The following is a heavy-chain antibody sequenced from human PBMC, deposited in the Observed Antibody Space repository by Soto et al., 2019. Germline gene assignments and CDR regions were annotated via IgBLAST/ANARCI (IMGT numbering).Heavy chain of an antibody. J-gene: IGHJ4*02. D-gene: IGHD2-2*02. V-gene: IGHV3-23*01. CDR2: ISESGGST. CDR1: GFIFSNYG. CDR3: ARRSYCSSTSCDKFFDN. Sequence: GGSLRLSCAVSGFIFSNYGMSWVRQAPGKGLEWVSSISESGGSTYYAGSVKGRFTLSRDNSKNTMYLQLNSLRPDDTAVYYCARRSYCSSTSCDKFFDNWGQGTLVTVS.